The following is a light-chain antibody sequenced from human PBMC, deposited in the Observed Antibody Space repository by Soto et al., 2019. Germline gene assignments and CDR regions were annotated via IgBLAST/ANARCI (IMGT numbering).Light chain of an antibody. CDR1: QSISTW. V-gene: IGKV1-5*01. CDR3: QRYNSYTRT. CDR2: EAS. J-gene: IGKJ1*01. Sequence: DIQMTQSPSTLSAFVGDRVTITCRASQSISTWLAWYQQKPGKAPKLLIYEASSLETGVPSRFSGSGSGTEFTLTINTLQPDDFATYYCQRYNSYTRTFGQGTKVDIK.